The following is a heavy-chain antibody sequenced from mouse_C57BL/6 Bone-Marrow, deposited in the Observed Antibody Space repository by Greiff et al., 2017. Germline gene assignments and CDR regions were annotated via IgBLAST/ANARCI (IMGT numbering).Heavy chain of an antibody. V-gene: IGHV1-69*01. J-gene: IGHJ4*01. Sequence: QVQLKQPGAELVMPGASVKLSCKASGYTFTSYWMHWVKQRPGQGLAWIGEIDPSDSYTNYNQKFKGKSTLTVDKSSSTAYMQLSSLTSEDSAVYYCARSAYYSNLYAMDYWGQGTSVTVSS. CDR1: GYTFTSYW. D-gene: IGHD2-5*01. CDR2: IDPSDSYT. CDR3: ARSAYYSNLYAMDY.